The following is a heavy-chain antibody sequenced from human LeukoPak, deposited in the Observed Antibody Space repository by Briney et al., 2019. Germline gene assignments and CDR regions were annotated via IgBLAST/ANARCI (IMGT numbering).Heavy chain of an antibody. Sequence: GGSLRLSCAASGFTFSSNGMSWVRQAPGKGLEWVANIWHDGSAKYYVDSVKGRFIISRDNAKNSLFLQMNSLRAEDTAVYYCAKDAYGGYFDYWGQGTLVTVSS. V-gene: IGHV3-7*01. D-gene: IGHD4-23*01. J-gene: IGHJ4*02. CDR2: IWHDGSAK. CDR1: GFTFSSNG. CDR3: AKDAYGGYFDY.